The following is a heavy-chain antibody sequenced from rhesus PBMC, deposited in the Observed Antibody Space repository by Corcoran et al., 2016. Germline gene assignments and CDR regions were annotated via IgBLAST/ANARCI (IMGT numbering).Heavy chain of an antibody. CDR1: GYSISSGYY. CDR2: IYGSGGSN. V-gene: IGHV4S14*01. D-gene: IGHD5-42*01. Sequence: QVQLQESGPGLVKPSETLFLTCAVSGYSISSGYYWGWIRQPPGKGLEWIGSIYGSGGSNYLNPSLKIRVTLSVDTSKNQFSLKLSSVTAADTAVYYCARVGSSWSEWDTVGTEWYFDLWGPGTPITISS. CDR3: ARVGSSWSEWDTVGTEWYFDL. J-gene: IGHJ2*01.